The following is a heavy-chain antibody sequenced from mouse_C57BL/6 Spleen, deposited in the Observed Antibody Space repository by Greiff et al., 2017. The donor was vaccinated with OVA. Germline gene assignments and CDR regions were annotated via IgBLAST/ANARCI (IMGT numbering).Heavy chain of an antibody. CDR3: ARGNDGYYPYYFDY. CDR2: ISYDGSN. D-gene: IGHD2-3*01. J-gene: IGHJ2*01. V-gene: IGHV3-6*01. Sequence: EVKLVESGPGLVKPSQSLSLTCSVTGYSITSGYYWNWIRQFPGNKLEWMGYISYDGSNNYNPSLKNRISITRDTSKNQFFLKLNSVTTEDTATYYCARGNDGYYPYYFDYWGQGTTLTVSS. CDR1: GYSITSGYY.